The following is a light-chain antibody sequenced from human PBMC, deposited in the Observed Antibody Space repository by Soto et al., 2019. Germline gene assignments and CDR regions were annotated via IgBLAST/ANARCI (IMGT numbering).Light chain of an antibody. CDR1: SSDVGGYNY. CDR3: CSHAGTYIYV. Sequence: QSVLPQPRSVSGSPGQSVTISCTGTSSDVGGYNYVSWYQQHPGKAPKLMIYDVSKRPSGVPDRFSGFKSGNTASLTISGLQAEDEADYSCCSHAGTYIYVFGTGTKVTVL. CDR2: DVS. J-gene: IGLJ1*01. V-gene: IGLV2-11*01.